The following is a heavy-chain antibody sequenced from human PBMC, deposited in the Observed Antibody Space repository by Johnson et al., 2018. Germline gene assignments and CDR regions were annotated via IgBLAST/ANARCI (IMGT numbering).Heavy chain of an antibody. V-gene: IGHV3-21*01. CDR2: ISSSSSYI. D-gene: IGHD3-22*01. CDR3: ARDSQDSSGYGYYYYMDV. CDR1: GFTFSSYS. Sequence: VQLVESGGGLVKPGGSLRLSCAASGFTFSSYSMNWVRQAPGKGLEWVSSISSSSSYIYYADSVKGRFTIPRDNAKNSLYLQMNSLRAEDTAVYYCARDSQDSSGYGYYYYMDVWGKGTTVTVSS. J-gene: IGHJ6*03.